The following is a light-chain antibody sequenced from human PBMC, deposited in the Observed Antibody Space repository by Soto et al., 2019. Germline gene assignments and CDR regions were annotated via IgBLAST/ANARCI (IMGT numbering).Light chain of an antibody. CDR3: PSYDSSLSGHVV. CDR2: GNS. Sequence: QSVLTQPPSVSGAPGQRVTISCTGSSSNIGAGYDVPWYQQLPGTAPKLLIYGNSNRTSGVPDRFSGSKSGTSASLAITGLQAEDEADYYCPSYDSSLSGHVVFGGGTKVTVL. CDR1: SSNIGAGYD. V-gene: IGLV1-40*01. J-gene: IGLJ2*01.